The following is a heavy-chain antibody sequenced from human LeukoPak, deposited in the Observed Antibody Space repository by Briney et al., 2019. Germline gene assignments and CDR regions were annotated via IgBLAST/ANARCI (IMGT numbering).Heavy chain of an antibody. CDR2: IYTSGST. Sequence: SSETLSLTCTVSGGSISSYYWSWIRQPAGKGLEWIGRIYTSGSTNYNPSLKCRVTMSVDTSKNQFSLKLSSVTAADTAVYYCARDRYYYDSSGYFSAFDIWGQGTMVTVSS. CDR3: ARDRYYYDSSGYFSAFDI. V-gene: IGHV4-4*07. J-gene: IGHJ3*02. D-gene: IGHD3-22*01. CDR1: GGSISSYY.